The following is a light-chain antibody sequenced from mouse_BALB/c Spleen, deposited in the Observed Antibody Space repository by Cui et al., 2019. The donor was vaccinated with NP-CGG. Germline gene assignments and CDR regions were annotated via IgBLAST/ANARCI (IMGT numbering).Light chain of an antibody. Sequence: QAVVTQESALTTSPGETVTLPCRSSTGAVTTSNYANWVQEKPGHLFTGLIGGTNNRAPGVPARFSGSLIGDKAALTITGAQTEDEAIYFCALWYSNHWVFGGGTKLTVL. CDR1: TGAVTTSNY. V-gene: IGLV1*01. CDR2: GTN. CDR3: ALWYSNHWV. J-gene: IGLJ1*01.